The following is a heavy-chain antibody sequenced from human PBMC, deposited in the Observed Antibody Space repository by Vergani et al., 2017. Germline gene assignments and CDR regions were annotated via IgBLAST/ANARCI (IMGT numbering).Heavy chain of an antibody. V-gene: IGHV4-30-2*01. J-gene: IGHJ6*03. Sequence: QLQLQESGSGLVKPSQTLSLTCAVSGGSISSGGYSWSWIRQPPGKGLEWIGYIYHSGSTYYNPSLKSPVTVSVDRAKNQFSLKLSSVTAADTAVYYCARGGPYSNPPYYYYYMDVWGKGTTVTVSS. D-gene: IGHD4-11*01. CDR1: GGSISSGGYS. CDR3: ARGGPYSNPPYYYYYMDV. CDR2: IYHSGST.